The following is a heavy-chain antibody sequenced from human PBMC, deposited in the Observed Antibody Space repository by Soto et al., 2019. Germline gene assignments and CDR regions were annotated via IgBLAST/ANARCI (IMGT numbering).Heavy chain of an antibody. D-gene: IGHD6-19*01. V-gene: IGHV3-11*06. CDR2: ISGSSSFI. J-gene: IGHJ4*02. Sequence: QVQLVESGGGLVKPGGSLRLSCAASGFTFSDYYMSWIRQAPGKGLEWVSYISGSSSFIYYADSVKGRFSISRDNAKNSLYLQMNSLRAEDTAVYYCARDWSSSDWFPHIDYWGQGTLVTVSS. CDR1: GFTFSDYY. CDR3: ARDWSSSDWFPHIDY.